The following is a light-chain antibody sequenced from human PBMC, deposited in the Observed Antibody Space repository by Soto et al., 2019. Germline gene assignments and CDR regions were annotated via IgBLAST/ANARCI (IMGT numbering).Light chain of an antibody. Sequence: QSVLTQPASVSGSPGQSITISCTGTSSDVGSYNLVSWYQQHPGKAPKLMIYEGSKRHSGVSNRFSGSKSGNTASLTISGLQAEDEADYYCCSYAGSSTSVFGGGTKLTVL. CDR1: SSDVGSYNL. CDR2: EGS. CDR3: CSYAGSSTSV. J-gene: IGLJ2*01. V-gene: IGLV2-23*01.